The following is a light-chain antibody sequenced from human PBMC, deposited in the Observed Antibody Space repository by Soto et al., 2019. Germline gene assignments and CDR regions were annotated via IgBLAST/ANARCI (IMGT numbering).Light chain of an antibody. CDR2: AAS. J-gene: IGKJ3*01. CDR3: QKYNSASFT. CDR1: QGISNY. Sequence: DIQMTKYTSSLSASVGDRVTITCRASQGISNYLAWYQQKPGKVPKLLIYAASTLQSGVPSRFSGSGSGTDFTPTISSLQPEDVATYYCQKYNSASFTFGPRTKVDIK. V-gene: IGKV1-27*01.